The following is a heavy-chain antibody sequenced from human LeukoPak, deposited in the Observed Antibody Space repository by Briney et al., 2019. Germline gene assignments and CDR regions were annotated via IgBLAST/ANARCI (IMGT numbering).Heavy chain of an antibody. CDR3: AKDTGGNGAYFYAMDV. CDR2: INWNSDTK. CDR1: GFAFHNYA. V-gene: IGHV3-9*01. D-gene: IGHD4-23*01. J-gene: IGHJ6*02. Sequence: GGSLRLSCVGSGFAFHNYAMHWVRRPPGKGLEWVSAINWNSDTKAYADSVKGRFTISRDRARNPLYLQMDSLRPEDTALYYCAKDTGGNGAYFYAMDVWGQGTSVTVSS.